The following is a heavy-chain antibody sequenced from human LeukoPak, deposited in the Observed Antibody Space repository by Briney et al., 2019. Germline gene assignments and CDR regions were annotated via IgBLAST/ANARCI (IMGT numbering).Heavy chain of an antibody. Sequence: PGGSLRLSCAASGFTFSDYAMSWVRQPPGKGLEWIGEINHSGSTNYNPSLKSRVTISVDTSKNQFSLKLSSVTAADTAVYYCARGYMGAMRRFLWDPWGQGTLVTVSS. D-gene: IGHD3-3*01. CDR1: GFTFSDYA. J-gene: IGHJ5*02. CDR3: ARGYMGAMRRFLWDP. V-gene: IGHV4-34*01. CDR2: INHSGST.